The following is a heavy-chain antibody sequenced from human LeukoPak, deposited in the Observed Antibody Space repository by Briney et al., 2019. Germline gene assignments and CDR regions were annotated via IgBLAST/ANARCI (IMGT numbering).Heavy chain of an antibody. CDR2: INPSGGST. CDR1: GYTFTSYY. D-gene: IGHD6-19*01. CDR3: ARAYSSGLIDY. V-gene: IGHV1-46*01. J-gene: IGHJ4*02. Sequence: ASVKVSCKASGYTFTSYYMHWVRQAPGQGLEWMGIINPSGGSTSYAQKFQGRVTMTRDMSTRTVYMELSSLRSEDTAVYYCARAYSSGLIDYWGQGTLVTVSS.